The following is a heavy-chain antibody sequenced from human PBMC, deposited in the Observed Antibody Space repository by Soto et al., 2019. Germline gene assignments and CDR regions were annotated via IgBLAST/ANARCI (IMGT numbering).Heavy chain of an antibody. J-gene: IGHJ4*02. D-gene: IGHD6-19*01. V-gene: IGHV4-31*03. Sequence: QVQLQQSGPGLVKPSQTLSLTCTVSDASISTATFYWIRQLPGEALEWIGYIYSSGSAYYNSYLRSRATLSLDTSKSEFSLTLTSLTAADTAVYYCSRGEAGVAGRLDYWGQGTLVTVSS. CDR3: SRGEAGVAGRLDY. CDR1: DASISTATFY. CDR2: IYSSGSA.